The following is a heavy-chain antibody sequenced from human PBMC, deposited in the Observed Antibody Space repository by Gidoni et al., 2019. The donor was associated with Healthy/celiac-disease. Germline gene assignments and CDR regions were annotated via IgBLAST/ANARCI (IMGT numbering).Heavy chain of an antibody. CDR1: GFTFSSYE. D-gene: IGHD3-10*01. CDR2: ISSSGSTI. Sequence: EVQLVESGGGLVQPGGSLRLSCAASGFTFSSYEMNWVRQAPGKGLEWVSYISSSGSTIYYADSVKGRFTISRDNAKNSLYLQMNSLRAEDTAVYYCARAAPVLLWFGAEFDYWGQGTLVTVSS. J-gene: IGHJ4*02. CDR3: ARAAPVLLWFGAEFDY. V-gene: IGHV3-48*03.